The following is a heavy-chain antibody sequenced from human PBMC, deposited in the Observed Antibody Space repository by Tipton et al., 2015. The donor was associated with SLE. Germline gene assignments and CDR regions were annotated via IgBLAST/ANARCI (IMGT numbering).Heavy chain of an antibody. Sequence: TLSLTCTVSGYPISTTYYWNWIRQAPGKGLEWIASIYQRTSTYYNPSLKSRATISMDTSKNQFSLRLSSVTAADTAVYYCARLHATPAGTYNYHYMSVWGKGTTVIVSS. V-gene: IGHV4-38-2*02. CDR2: IYQRTST. CDR1: GYPISTTYY. CDR3: ARLHATPAGTYNYHYMSV. J-gene: IGHJ6*03. D-gene: IGHD2-8*01.